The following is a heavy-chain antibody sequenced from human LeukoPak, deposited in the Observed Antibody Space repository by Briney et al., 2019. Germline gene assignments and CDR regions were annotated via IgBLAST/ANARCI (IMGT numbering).Heavy chain of an antibody. V-gene: IGHV3-30*18. CDR1: GFTFSSYG. CDR3: AKALPGYSSSWYGEY. D-gene: IGHD6-13*01. CDR2: ISYDGSNK. J-gene: IGHJ4*02. Sequence: GGSLRLSCAASGFTFSSYGMHWVRQAPGKGLEWVAVISYDGSNKYYADSVKGRFAISRDNSKNTLYLQMNSPRAEDTAVYYCAKALPGYSSSWYGEYWGQGTLVTVSS.